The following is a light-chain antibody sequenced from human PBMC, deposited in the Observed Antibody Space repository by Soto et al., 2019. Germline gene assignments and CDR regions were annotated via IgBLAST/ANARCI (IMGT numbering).Light chain of an antibody. CDR3: QQYNHYSGLT. V-gene: IGKV1-5*01. Sequence: DIQMTQSPSTLSASVGDRVTITCRASQSITRWLAWYQQKPGEAPKLLIYDASSLESGVPSRFSGSGSGTEFPLTISTLQHDDFATYHCQQYNHYSGLTFGGGTKVEIK. CDR2: DAS. CDR1: QSITRW. J-gene: IGKJ4*01.